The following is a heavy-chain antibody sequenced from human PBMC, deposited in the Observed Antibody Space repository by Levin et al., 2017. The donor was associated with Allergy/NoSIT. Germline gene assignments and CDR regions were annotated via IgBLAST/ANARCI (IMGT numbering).Heavy chain of an antibody. Sequence: GSLRLSCAVYGGSFSGYYWSWIRQPPGKGLEWIGEINHSGSTNYNPSLKSRVTISVDTSKNQFSLKLSSVTAADTAVYYCARRLRAYYYGSGSYQTPPSPLDYWGQGTLVTVSS. CDR1: GGSFSGYY. CDR2: INHSGST. D-gene: IGHD3-10*01. CDR3: ARRLRAYYYGSGSYQTPPSPLDY. J-gene: IGHJ4*02. V-gene: IGHV4-34*01.